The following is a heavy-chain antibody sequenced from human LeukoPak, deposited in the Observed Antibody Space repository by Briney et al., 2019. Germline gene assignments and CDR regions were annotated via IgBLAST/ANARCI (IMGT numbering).Heavy chain of an antibody. CDR1: GGTFSSYA. V-gene: IGHV1-69*13. J-gene: IGHJ4*02. CDR3: ARDVKLDRRFATPLDY. Sequence: SVKVSCKASGGTFSSYAISWVRQAPGQGLEWMGGIIPIFGTANYAQKFQGRVTITADESTSTAYMELSSLRSEDTAVYYCARDVKLDRRFATPLDYWGQGTLVTVST. D-gene: IGHD1-1*01. CDR2: IIPIFGTA.